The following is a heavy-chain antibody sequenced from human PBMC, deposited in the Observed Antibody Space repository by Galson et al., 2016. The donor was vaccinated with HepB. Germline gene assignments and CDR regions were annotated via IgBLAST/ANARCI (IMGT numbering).Heavy chain of an antibody. CDR2: IYHTGTT. CDR3: VRHHVTPDYYYYGMDV. Sequence: SETLSLTCTVSGGSIIGTTPYWGWIRQSPGRGLEWIGTIYHTGTTYYNPSLKSRVTMSVDTSKNQFSLMVGSVTAADTAFYFCVRHHVTPDYYYYGMDVWGQGTAVTVSS. V-gene: IGHV4-39*01. J-gene: IGHJ6*02. CDR1: GGSIIGTTPY. D-gene: IGHD2-21*02.